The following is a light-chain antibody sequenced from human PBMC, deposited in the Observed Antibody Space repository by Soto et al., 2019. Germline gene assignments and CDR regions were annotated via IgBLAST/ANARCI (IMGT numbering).Light chain of an antibody. CDR3: TSYAGSNNPYV. CDR1: SSDIGGYKS. J-gene: IGLJ1*01. CDR2: EVS. V-gene: IGLV2-8*01. Sequence: QSALTQPPSASGSPGQSVTISCTGTSSDIGGYKSVSWYQQHPGKAPKFMIFEVSKRPSGVPDRFSGSKSGNTASLTVSGLQGEDEADYYCTSYAGSNNPYVFGTGTKLT.